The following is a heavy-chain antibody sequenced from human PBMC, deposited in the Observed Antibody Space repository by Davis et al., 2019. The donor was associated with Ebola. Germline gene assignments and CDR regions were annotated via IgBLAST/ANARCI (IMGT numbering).Heavy chain of an antibody. CDR1: GYTFIGYG. CDR2: ISSYNGNT. Sequence: ASVKVSCKTSGYTFIGYGISWVRQAPGEGPEWMGWISSYNGNTNYAQKFLGRVTMTTDTSTSTAYLELRSLRSDDTAVYFCARHQIVPVITNQFDYWGQGTLVTVSS. V-gene: IGHV1-18*01. D-gene: IGHD2/OR15-2a*01. CDR3: ARHQIVPVITNQFDY. J-gene: IGHJ4*02.